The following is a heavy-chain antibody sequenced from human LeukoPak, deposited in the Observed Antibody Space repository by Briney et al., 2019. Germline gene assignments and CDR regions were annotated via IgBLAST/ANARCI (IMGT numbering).Heavy chain of an antibody. CDR1: GFTFSSFS. CDR3: AKWAVLLWFGESSSGYYFDY. V-gene: IGHV3-48*01. CDR2: IKSDSSTI. J-gene: IGHJ4*02. D-gene: IGHD3-10*01. Sequence: SGGSLRLSCATSGFTFSSFSMNWVRQAPGKGLEWISYIKSDSSTIYYADSVKGRFTISRDNSKNTLYLQMNSLRPEDTAVYYCAKWAVLLWFGESSSGYYFDYWGQGALVTVSS.